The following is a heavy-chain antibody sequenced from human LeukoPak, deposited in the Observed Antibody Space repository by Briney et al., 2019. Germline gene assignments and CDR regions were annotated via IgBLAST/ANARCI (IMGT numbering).Heavy chain of an antibody. V-gene: IGHV4-38-2*02. D-gene: IGHD3-10*01. CDR3: ARDVGHSNSGSYYKGEFDY. Sequence: SETLSLTCTVSGFSISSGYYWGWIRQPPGKGLQWIGSIYYSGSTYSNPSLKSRVTISVDTSKNQFSLKLSSVTAADTAVYYCARDVGHSNSGSYYKGEFDYWGQGTLVTVSS. J-gene: IGHJ4*02. CDR1: GFSISSGYY. CDR2: IYYSGST.